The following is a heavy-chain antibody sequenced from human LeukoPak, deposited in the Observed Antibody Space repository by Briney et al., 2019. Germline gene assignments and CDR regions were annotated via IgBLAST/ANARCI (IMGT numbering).Heavy chain of an antibody. V-gene: IGHV3-23*01. CDR2: ISGSGGST. D-gene: IGHD6-13*01. CDR1: GFTFSSYA. J-gene: IGHJ4*02. Sequence: GGSLRLSCAASGFTFSSYAMSWVRHAPGKGLEGVSAISGSGGSTYYADSVKGRFTISRENSKNTLYLQMNSLRAEDTAVYYCASAASSSWYYFDYWGQGTLVTVSS. CDR3: ASAASSSWYYFDY.